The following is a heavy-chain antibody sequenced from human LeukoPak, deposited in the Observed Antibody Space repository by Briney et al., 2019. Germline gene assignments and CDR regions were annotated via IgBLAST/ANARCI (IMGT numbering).Heavy chain of an antibody. J-gene: IGHJ4*02. Sequence: GGSLRLSCAASGFTFSSYSMNWVRQAPGKGLEWVSSISSSSSYIYYADSVKGRFTVSRDNSKNSLYLQMNSLKPEDTAFYYCVKDRYGDSGYFDYWGQGTLVTVSS. CDR1: GFTFSSYS. D-gene: IGHD2-21*02. CDR2: ISSSSSYI. V-gene: IGHV3-21*04. CDR3: VKDRYGDSGYFDY.